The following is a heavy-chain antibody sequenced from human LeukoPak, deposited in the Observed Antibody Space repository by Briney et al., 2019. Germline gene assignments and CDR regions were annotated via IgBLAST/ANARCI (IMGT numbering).Heavy chain of an antibody. CDR3: VKDLGELAAAGRDP. V-gene: IGHV3-64D*06. CDR1: GFSFSSYA. D-gene: IGHD6-13*01. CDR2: ISSNGGST. Sequence: GESLRLSCSVSGFSFSSYAMHWVRPPPGTGLEYVSAISSNGGSTYYADSVKGRFTISRDNSNNTLYPQMSSLRAEDTAVYYCVKDLGELAAAGRDPGGEGTLVTVSS. J-gene: IGHJ5*02.